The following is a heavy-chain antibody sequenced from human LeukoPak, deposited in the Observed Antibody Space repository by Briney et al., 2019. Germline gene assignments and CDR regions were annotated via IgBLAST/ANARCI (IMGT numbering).Heavy chain of an antibody. CDR3: ARGRARYFDWLLSQYYFDY. CDR1: GGSISSYY. D-gene: IGHD3-9*01. V-gene: IGHV4-59*01. Sequence: SETLSLTCTVSGGSISSYYWSWIRQPPGKGLEWFGYIYYSGSTNYNPSLKSRVTISVDTSKNQFSLKLSSVTAADTAVYYCARGRARYFDWLLSQYYFDYWGQGTLVTVSS. CDR2: IYYSGST. J-gene: IGHJ4*02.